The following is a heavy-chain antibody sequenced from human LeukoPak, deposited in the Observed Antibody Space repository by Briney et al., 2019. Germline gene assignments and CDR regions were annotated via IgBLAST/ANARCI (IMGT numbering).Heavy chain of an antibody. J-gene: IGHJ4*02. CDR3: ARTLAGTGNFFDY. V-gene: IGHV3-53*01. CDR1: GFTVSSNY. Sequence: GGSLRLSCAASGFTVSSNYMNWVRQAPGKGLEWVSIIYSGGNTYYADSVKGRFTISRDNSKNTLYLQMSNLRAEDTAVYYCARTLAGTGNFFDYWGQGTLVTVSS. D-gene: IGHD6-19*01. CDR2: IYSGGNT.